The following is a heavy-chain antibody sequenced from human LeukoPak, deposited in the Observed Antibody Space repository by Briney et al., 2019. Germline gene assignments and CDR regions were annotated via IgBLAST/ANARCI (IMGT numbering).Heavy chain of an antibody. CDR1: GESFSGYY. CDR2: INHSGST. V-gene: IGHV4-34*01. D-gene: IGHD3-10*01. Sequence: SETLSLTCRVDGESFSGYYWIWIRQPPGKGLEWIGEINHSGSTNYNPSLKSRVTISVDTSKNQFSLKLSSVTAADTAVYYCARGLYYYGSGSLRGYFQHWGQGTLVTVSS. CDR3: ARGLYYYGSGSLRGYFQH. J-gene: IGHJ1*01.